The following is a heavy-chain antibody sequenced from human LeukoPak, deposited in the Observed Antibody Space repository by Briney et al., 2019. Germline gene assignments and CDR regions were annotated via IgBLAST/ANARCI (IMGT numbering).Heavy chain of an antibody. D-gene: IGHD3-22*01. J-gene: IGHJ4*02. CDR1: GGSISSSSYY. CDR3: ASPGMTYYYDSSAYYFDY. V-gene: IGHV4-39*01. Sequence: SETLSLTCTVSGGSISSSSYYWGWIRQPPGKGLEWIGSIYYSGSTYYNPSLKSRVTISVDTSKNQFSLKLSSVTAADTAVYYCASPGMTYYYDSSAYYFDYWSQGTLVTVSS. CDR2: IYYSGST.